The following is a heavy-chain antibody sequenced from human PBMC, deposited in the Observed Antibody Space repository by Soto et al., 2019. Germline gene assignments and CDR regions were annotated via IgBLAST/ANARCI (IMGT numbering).Heavy chain of an antibody. J-gene: IGHJ2*01. D-gene: IGHD2-15*01. V-gene: IGHV3-23*01. CDR3: AKDAPHCSGGSCFYWYFDL. Sequence: GGSLRLSCAASGFTFSSYAMSWVRQAPGKGLEWVSAISGSGGSTYYADSVKGRFTISRDNSKNTLYLQMNSLRAEDTAVYYCAKDAPHCSGGSCFYWYFDLWGRGTLVTVSS. CDR1: GFTFSSYA. CDR2: ISGSGGST.